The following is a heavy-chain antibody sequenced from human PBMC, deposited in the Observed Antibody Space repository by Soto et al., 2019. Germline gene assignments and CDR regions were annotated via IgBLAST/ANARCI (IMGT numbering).Heavy chain of an antibody. CDR3: ARGPLRNWFDP. J-gene: IGHJ5*02. CDR2: INAGNANT. CDR1: GYTFTSHA. V-gene: IGHV1-3*01. Sequence: GASVKVSCKASGYTFTSHAMHWVRQAPGQRLEWMGWINAGNANTKYSQKFQGRVTITRDTSASTAYMELSSLRSEDTAVYYCARGPLRNWFDPWGQGTLVTVSS.